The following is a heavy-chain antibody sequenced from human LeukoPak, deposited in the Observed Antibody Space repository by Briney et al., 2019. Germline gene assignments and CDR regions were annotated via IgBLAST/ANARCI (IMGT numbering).Heavy chain of an antibody. CDR1: GYSFTSYW. Sequence: EPLRIPCKGSGYSFTSYWISWVRQMPGKGLEWMGRIEASDAYTNYSPSFQGHVPISADKSSSTAYLQWSSLKASDTAMYYCARHPSYTQQDSDYWGQGTLVTVSS. CDR2: IEASDAYT. CDR3: ARHPSYTQQDSDY. V-gene: IGHV5-10-1*01. D-gene: IGHD6-13*01. J-gene: IGHJ4*02.